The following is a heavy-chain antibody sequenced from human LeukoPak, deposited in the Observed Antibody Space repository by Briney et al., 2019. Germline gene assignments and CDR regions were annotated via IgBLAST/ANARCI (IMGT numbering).Heavy chain of an antibody. CDR1: GITVSSSY. D-gene: IGHD1-26*01. J-gene: IGHJ4*02. CDR2: LYSAGAT. CDR3: ARSSGSYLYFDY. Sequence: GGSLRLSCVASGITVSSSYMSWVRQAPGKGLEWVSVLYSAGATYYADSVKGRFTISRDNSKNTLYLQMDSLRAEDTAVYYCARSSGSYLYFDYWGQGTLITVSS. V-gene: IGHV3-53*05.